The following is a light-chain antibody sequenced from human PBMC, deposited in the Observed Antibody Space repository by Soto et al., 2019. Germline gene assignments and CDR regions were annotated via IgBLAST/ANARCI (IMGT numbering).Light chain of an antibody. CDR3: QHYGSSPYT. J-gene: IGKJ2*01. CDR2: GAS. CDR1: ESVTNNR. V-gene: IGKV3-20*01. Sequence: EIVLTQSPGTLSLSPGERATLSCRASESVTNNRLAWYHHKPGRAPRLLIYGASNRPGGIPGRFSGSGSGTDFTLIISSLEPEDFAVYYCQHYGSSPYTFGQGTKVEIK.